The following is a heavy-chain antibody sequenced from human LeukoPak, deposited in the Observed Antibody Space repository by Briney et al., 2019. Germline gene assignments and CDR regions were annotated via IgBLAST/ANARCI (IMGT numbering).Heavy chain of an antibody. V-gene: IGHV4-4*07. CDR2: IYTSGST. D-gene: IGHD5-12*01. CDR3: ASGYSGYDPDSY. J-gene: IGHJ4*02. CDR1: GGSISSYY. Sequence: SETLSLTCTVSGGSISSYYWSWIRQPAGQGLEWIGRIYTSGSTNYNPSLKSRVTMSIETSKNQFSLNLSSVTAADTAVYYCASGYSGYDPDSYWGQGTLATVSS.